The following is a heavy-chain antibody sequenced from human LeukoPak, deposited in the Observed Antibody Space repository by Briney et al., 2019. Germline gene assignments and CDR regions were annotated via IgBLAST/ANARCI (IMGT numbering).Heavy chain of an antibody. CDR2: MNPNSGNT. CDR3: ARNVLRFLEWLSPRFDY. CDR1: GYTFTSYD. Sequence: ASVKVSCKASGYTFTSYDINWVRQDTGQGLEWMGWMNPNSGNTGYAQKFQGRVTITRNTSISTVYMELSSLRSEDTAVYYCARNVLRFLEWLSPRFDYWGQGTLVTVSS. V-gene: IGHV1-8*03. D-gene: IGHD3-3*01. J-gene: IGHJ4*02.